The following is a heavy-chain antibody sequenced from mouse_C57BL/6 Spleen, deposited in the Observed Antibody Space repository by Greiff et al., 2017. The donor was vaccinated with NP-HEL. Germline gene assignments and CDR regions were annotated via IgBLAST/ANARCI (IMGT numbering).Heavy chain of an antibody. V-gene: IGHV5-4*01. Sequence: EVQLVDSGGGLVKPGGSLKLSCAASGFTFSSYAMSWVRQTPEKRLEWVATISDGGSYTYSPDNVKGRFTISRDNAKNNLYLQMSHLKSEDTAMYYCARLSFFDYWGQGTTLTVSS. CDR2: ISDGGSYT. CDR3: ARLSFFDY. D-gene: IGHD1-1*01. CDR1: GFTFSSYA. J-gene: IGHJ2*01.